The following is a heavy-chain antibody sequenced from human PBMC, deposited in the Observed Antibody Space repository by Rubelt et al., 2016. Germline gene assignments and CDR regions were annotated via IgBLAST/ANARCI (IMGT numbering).Heavy chain of an antibody. CDR3: ATDRYYVMDV. V-gene: IGHV5-51*01. CDR2: IYPGYSDT. D-gene: IGHD1-14*01. CDR1: GYSFTTYW. Sequence: EVQLVQSGAEVKKPGESLKISCKGSGYSFTTYWIAWVRQLPGKGLEWLGIIYPGYSDTRYSPSFQCQVTISADKSISTAYLQWSSLKASETAMYYRATDRYYVMDVWGQGTTVTVSS. J-gene: IGHJ6*02.